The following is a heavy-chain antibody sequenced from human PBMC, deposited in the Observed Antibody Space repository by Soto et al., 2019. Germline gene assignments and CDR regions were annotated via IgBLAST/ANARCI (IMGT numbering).Heavy chain of an antibody. Sequence: GGSLRLSCAASGFTFSSYWMHWVRQAPGKGLVWVSRINPDGSATNYADSVKGRFTISRDNAKNTLYLQMNSLRAEDTAVYYCARDDYGFDYWGQGTLVTVSS. CDR2: INPDGSAT. CDR3: ARDDYGFDY. CDR1: GFTFSSYW. D-gene: IGHD3-16*01. V-gene: IGHV3-74*01. J-gene: IGHJ4*02.